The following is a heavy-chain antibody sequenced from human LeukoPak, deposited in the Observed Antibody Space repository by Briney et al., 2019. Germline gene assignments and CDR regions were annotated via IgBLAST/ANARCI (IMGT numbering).Heavy chain of an antibody. CDR2: ISGSGGST. CDR3: AKLSSPYYGTTDY. V-gene: IGHV3-23*01. J-gene: IGHJ4*02. D-gene: IGHD1-26*01. Sequence: TGGSLRLSCAASGFTFSSYAMSWVRQAPGKGLEWVSAISGSGGSTYYADSVKGRFTISRDNSKNTLYLQMNSLRAEDTAVYYCAKLSSPYYGTTDYWGQGTLVTVYS. CDR1: GFTFSSYA.